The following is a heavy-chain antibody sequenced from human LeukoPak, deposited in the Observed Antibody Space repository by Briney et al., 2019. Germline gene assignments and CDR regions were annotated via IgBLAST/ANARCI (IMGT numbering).Heavy chain of an antibody. J-gene: IGHJ4*02. V-gene: IGHV4-4*07. CDR1: GGSISSYY. D-gene: IGHD3-22*01. Sequence: SETLSLTCTVSGGSISSYYWSWIRQPAGKGLEWIGRIDTSGNTNYKPSLKSRVTMSVDTSKNQFSLKLSSVTAADTAVYYCARRRTTYYYDSSGYYHDYWGQGTLVTVSS. CDR3: ARRRTTYYYDSSGYYHDY. CDR2: IDTSGNT.